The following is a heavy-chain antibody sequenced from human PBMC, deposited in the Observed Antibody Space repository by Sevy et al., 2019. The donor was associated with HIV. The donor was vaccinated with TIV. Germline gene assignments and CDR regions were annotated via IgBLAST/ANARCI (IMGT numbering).Heavy chain of an antibody. CDR2: ISRDGGST. J-gene: IGHJ3*02. CDR3: AKDRARYDTSAFDI. Sequence: GGSLRLSCAASGFTFDDYTMHWVRQAPGKGLEWVSLISRDGGSTYYADSVKGRFTISRDNSKNSLYLQMNSLRTEDTALYYCAKDRARYDTSAFDIWGQGTMVTVSS. V-gene: IGHV3-43*01. D-gene: IGHD3-9*01. CDR1: GFTFDDYT.